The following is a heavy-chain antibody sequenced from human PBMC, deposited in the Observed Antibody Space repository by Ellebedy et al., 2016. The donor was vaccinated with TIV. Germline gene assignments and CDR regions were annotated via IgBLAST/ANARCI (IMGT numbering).Heavy chain of an antibody. V-gene: IGHV4-39*01. CDR2: IYYSGST. Sequence: SETLSLTCTVSGGSISSSSYYWGWIRQPPGKGLEWIGSIYYSGSTYYNPSLKSRVTISVDTSKNQISLHLNSVTPEDTAVYYCVGRRYYGDSGAFDLWGQGTMVTVSS. D-gene: IGHD3-3*01. CDR1: GGSISSSSYY. J-gene: IGHJ3*01. CDR3: VGRRYYGDSGAFDL.